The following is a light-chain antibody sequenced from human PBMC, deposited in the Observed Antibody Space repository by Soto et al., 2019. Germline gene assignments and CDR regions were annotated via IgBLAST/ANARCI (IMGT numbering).Light chain of an antibody. Sequence: DIQMTQSPSVMSASVGDRVTITCRASQGINKDLVWFQQKPGKVPKRLIYGASSLQNGVPSRFSGSGSGTEFTLTIDNQQPEDFATYYCLQHSSFPRTFGQGTKLDFK. CDR3: LQHSSFPRT. V-gene: IGKV1-17*03. CDR2: GAS. CDR1: QGINKD. J-gene: IGKJ2*01.